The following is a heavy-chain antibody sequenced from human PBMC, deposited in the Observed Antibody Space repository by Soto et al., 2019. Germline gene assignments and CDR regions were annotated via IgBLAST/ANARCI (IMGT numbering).Heavy chain of an antibody. CDR3: AGPRYYDFWSDYPPRYYGMDV. Sequence: ASVKVSCKASGYTFTSYAMHWVRQAPGQRLEWMGWINAGNGNTKYSQKFQGRVTITRDTSASTAYMELSSLRSEDTAVYYCAGPRYYDFWSDYPPRYYGMDVWGQGTTVTVSS. J-gene: IGHJ6*02. V-gene: IGHV1-3*01. CDR1: GYTFTSYA. CDR2: INAGNGNT. D-gene: IGHD3-3*01.